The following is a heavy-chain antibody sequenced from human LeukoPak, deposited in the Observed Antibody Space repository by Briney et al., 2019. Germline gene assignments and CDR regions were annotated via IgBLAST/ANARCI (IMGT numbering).Heavy chain of an antibody. CDR2: IYPGDSDT. CDR1: GFGFTNYW. Sequence: GESLKISCKGSGFGFTNYWIGWVRQMPGKGLEWMGVIYPGDSDTRYSPSFQGQVTISADKSITTAYLQWGSLKASDTAIFYCARAATVTSRFRAFDIWGQGTMVTVSS. CDR3: ARAATVTSRFRAFDI. V-gene: IGHV5-51*01. J-gene: IGHJ3*02. D-gene: IGHD4-17*01.